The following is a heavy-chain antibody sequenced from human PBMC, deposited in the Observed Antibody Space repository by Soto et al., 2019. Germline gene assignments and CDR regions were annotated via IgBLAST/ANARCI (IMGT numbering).Heavy chain of an antibody. J-gene: IGHJ4*02. CDR1: GFTFNSYA. Sequence: GGSLRLSCAASGFTFNSYAMSWVRQAPGKGLECVSTISRSGGSTYYADSVKGRFTISRDNSKNTLYLQMNSLRADDTAVYYCAKDLVHGNYFDYWGQGTRVTVSS. V-gene: IGHV3-23*01. D-gene: IGHD3-10*01. CDR3: AKDLVHGNYFDY. CDR2: ISRSGGST.